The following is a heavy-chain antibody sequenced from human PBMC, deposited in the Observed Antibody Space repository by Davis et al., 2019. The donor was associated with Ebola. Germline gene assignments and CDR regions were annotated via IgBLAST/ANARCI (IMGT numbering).Heavy chain of an antibody. J-gene: IGHJ6*03. Sequence: MPSETLSLTCTVSGGSISSYYWSWIRQPPGKGLEWIGYIYYSGSTNYNPSLKSRVTISVDTSKNQFSLKLSSVTAADTAMYFCARAFGYHYDSSGYSYYSDYMDVWDKGTTVTVSS. CDR1: GGSISSYY. V-gene: IGHV4-59*01. CDR2: IYYSGST. CDR3: ARAFGYHYDSSGYSYYSDYMDV. D-gene: IGHD3-22*01.